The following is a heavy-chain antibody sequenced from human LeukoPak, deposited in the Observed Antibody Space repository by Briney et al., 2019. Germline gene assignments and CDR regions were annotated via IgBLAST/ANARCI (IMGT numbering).Heavy chain of an antibody. Sequence: GGSLRLSCAASGFTVSSYAMSWVRQAPGKGLEWVSAISGSGGSTYYADSVKGRFTISRDNSKNTLYLQMNSLRAEDTAVYYCAANLYSSGWYGDYWGQGTLVTVSS. CDR3: AANLYSSGWYGDY. CDR1: GFTVSSYA. V-gene: IGHV3-23*01. CDR2: ISGSGGST. J-gene: IGHJ4*02. D-gene: IGHD6-19*01.